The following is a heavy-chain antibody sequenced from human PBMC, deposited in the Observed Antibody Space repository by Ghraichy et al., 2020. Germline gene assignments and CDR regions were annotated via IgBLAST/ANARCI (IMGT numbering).Heavy chain of an antibody. Sequence: SETLSLTCAVYGGSFSGYYWSWIRQPPGKGLEWIGEINHSGSTNYNPSLKSRVTISVDTSKNQFSLKLSSVTAADTAVYYCARGGYCTGGVCYLRNYYGMDVWGQGTTVTVSS. CDR1: GGSFSGYY. CDR3: ARGGYCTGGVCYLRNYYGMDV. V-gene: IGHV4-34*01. J-gene: IGHJ6*02. D-gene: IGHD2-8*02. CDR2: INHSGST.